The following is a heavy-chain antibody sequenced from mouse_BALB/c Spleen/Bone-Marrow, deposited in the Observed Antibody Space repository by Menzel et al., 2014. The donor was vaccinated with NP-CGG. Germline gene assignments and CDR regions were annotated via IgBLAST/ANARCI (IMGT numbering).Heavy chain of an antibody. Sequence: VQLQQSGPELVRPGVSVKISCKGSGYTFTDYGMHWVKQSHAKSLEWIGLISLYSGNTNYNQKFKDKATMTVDKSSSTAYMELARLTSEDSAIYYCARGDYRYDETMDYWGQGNTVTVSS. D-gene: IGHD2-14*01. CDR3: ARGDYRYDETMDY. CDR2: ISLYSGNT. J-gene: IGHJ4*01. CDR1: GYTFTDYG. V-gene: IGHV1-67*01.